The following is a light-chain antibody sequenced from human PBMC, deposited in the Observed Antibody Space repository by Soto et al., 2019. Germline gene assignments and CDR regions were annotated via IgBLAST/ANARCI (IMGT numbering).Light chain of an antibody. CDR2: NAS. Sequence: DIQMTQAPCTLCGSVGDRVTITCRASQTFSCCLPCYQQNPGKAPKLLIYNASTLNSGVPSRFSGSGSGTEFTLTISCLQPDDFATYYCQHYNSYSEALGQGTKVDIK. CDR1: QTFSCC. CDR3: QHYNSYSEA. J-gene: IGKJ1*01. V-gene: IGKV1-5*03.